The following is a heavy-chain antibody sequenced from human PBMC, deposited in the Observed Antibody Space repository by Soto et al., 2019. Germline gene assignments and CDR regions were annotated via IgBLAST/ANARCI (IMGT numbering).Heavy chain of an antibody. V-gene: IGHV3-33*01. J-gene: IGHJ6*02. Sequence: GGSLRLSCAASGFTFSSYGMHWVRQAPGKGLEWVAVIWYDGSNKYYADSVKGRFTISRDNSKNTLYLQMNSLRAEDTAVYYWARDPLSIAVAVSGGMDVWGQGTTVTVSS. CDR1: GFTFSSYG. CDR2: IWYDGSNK. CDR3: ARDPLSIAVAVSGGMDV. D-gene: IGHD6-19*01.